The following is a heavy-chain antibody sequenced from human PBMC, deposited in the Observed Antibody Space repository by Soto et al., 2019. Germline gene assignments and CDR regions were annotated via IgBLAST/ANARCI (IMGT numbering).Heavy chain of an antibody. J-gene: IGHJ3*02. CDR2: IIPIFGTA. V-gene: IGHV1-69*13. Sequence: ASVKVSCKASGGTFSSYAISWVRQAPGQGLEWMGGIIPIFGTANYAQKFQGRVTITADESTSTAYMELSSLRSEDTAVYYCARVTAMVLPDAFDIWGQGTMVTVSS. CDR3: ARVTAMVLPDAFDI. D-gene: IGHD5-18*01. CDR1: GGTFSSYA.